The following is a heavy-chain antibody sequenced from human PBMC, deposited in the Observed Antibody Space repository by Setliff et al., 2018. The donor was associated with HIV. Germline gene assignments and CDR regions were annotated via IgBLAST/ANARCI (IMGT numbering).Heavy chain of an antibody. Sequence: PSETLSLTCSVFRGSVNSGDYYWSWIRQSPGKGLEWIGYIYYSGSTYYNPSLKSRLSISVDTSMNQFSLKLTSVTAADTAVYYCARGSGTFFGGLGAFDYWGRGTMVTVSS. CDR1: RGSVNSGDYY. CDR2: IYYSGST. CDR3: ARGSGTFFGGLGAFDY. V-gene: IGHV4-30-4*01. D-gene: IGHD3-16*01. J-gene: IGHJ3*01.